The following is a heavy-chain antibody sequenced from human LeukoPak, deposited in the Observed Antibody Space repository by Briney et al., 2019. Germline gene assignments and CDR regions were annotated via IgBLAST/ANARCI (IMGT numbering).Heavy chain of an antibody. V-gene: IGHV4-4*07. CDR2: IYSTGST. J-gene: IGHJ4*02. D-gene: IGHD6-13*01. Sequence: SEALSLTCTVSGGSISSYYWSWIRQPAGKGLEWIGRIYSTGSTNYNPSLKSRVTMSVDTSKNQFSLRLRSVTAADTAVYYCARQIASAGTAGFDFWGQGALVTVSS. CDR1: GGSISSYY. CDR3: ARQIASAGTAGFDF.